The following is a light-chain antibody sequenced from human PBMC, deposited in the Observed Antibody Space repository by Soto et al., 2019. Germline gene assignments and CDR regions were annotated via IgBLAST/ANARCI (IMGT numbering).Light chain of an antibody. Sequence: QSALTQPASVSGSPRQSITISCTGTSSDVGGYNYVSWYQQHPGKAPKLMIYEVSNRPSGVSNRFSGSKSSNTASLTISGLQAEDEADYYCSSYTSSSTVVFGGGTKVTVL. CDR1: SSDVGGYNY. CDR3: SSYTSSSTVV. V-gene: IGLV2-14*01. CDR2: EVS. J-gene: IGLJ2*01.